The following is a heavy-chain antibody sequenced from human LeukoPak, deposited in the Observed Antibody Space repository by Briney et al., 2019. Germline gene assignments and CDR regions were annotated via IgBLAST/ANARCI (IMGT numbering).Heavy chain of an antibody. J-gene: IGHJ4*02. V-gene: IGHV3-21*01. Sequence: GGSLRLSCAASGFTFSSYSMNWVRQAPGKGLEWVSSISSSSSYIYYADSVKGRFTISRDNAKKSLYLQMNSLRAEDTAVYYCARDSSFDFDYWGQGTLVTVSS. CDR1: GFTFSSYS. D-gene: IGHD6-6*01. CDR2: ISSSSSYI. CDR3: ARDSSFDFDY.